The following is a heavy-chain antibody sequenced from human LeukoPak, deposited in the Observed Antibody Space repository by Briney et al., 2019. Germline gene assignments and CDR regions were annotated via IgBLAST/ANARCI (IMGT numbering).Heavy chain of an antibody. J-gene: IGHJ4*02. CDR1: GYTFTSYA. CDR3: ARDSSGWYVDY. Sequence: ASVKVSCKASGYTFTSYAINWVRQAPGQGLEWMGWINTSTGNPTYAQGFTGRFVFSLDTSVSTAYLQINSLKAEDTAVYYCARDSSGWYVDYWGQGTLVTVSS. V-gene: IGHV7-4-1*02. D-gene: IGHD6-19*01. CDR2: INTSTGNP.